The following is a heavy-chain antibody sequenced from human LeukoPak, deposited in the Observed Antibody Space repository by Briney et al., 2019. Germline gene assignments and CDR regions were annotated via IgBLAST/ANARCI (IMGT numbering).Heavy chain of an antibody. Sequence: PGGSLRLSCAGSGFSFSGYWMSWVRQAPGNGLEWVANIKQDGSDKYYVNSVKGRFTISRDNAKNSLYLQMNSLRAEDTGVYYCARVGGTYIIDYWGQGTLVTVSS. V-gene: IGHV3-7*01. CDR1: GFSFSGYW. J-gene: IGHJ4*02. D-gene: IGHD3-16*01. CDR3: ARVGGTYIIDY. CDR2: IKQDGSDK.